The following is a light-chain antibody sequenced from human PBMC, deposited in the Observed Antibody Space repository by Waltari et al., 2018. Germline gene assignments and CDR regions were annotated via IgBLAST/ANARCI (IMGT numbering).Light chain of an antibody. V-gene: IGKV1D-16*01. Sequence: DTQMSQSPSPLSASVGDRVTLTCRARQGISSWLAWYQKKPETAPKSLIYAASTLQNGVPSRFSGSRSGTDFTLTISSLQPEDFATYYCQQYDNFPLTFGGGTKVEIK. CDR2: AAS. CDR1: QGISSW. CDR3: QQYDNFPLT. J-gene: IGKJ4*01.